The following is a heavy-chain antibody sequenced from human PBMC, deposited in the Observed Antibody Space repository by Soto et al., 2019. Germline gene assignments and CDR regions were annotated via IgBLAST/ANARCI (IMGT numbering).Heavy chain of an antibody. Sequence: ASVKVSCKASGYTFTSYNINWVLQATGQGLEWMGWISTYNANTDYAPKFQGRLLLTTDTSTTTAHMELRSLRPDDTAVYYCARWAGQVRDYGGPFDYWGQGTLVTVSS. J-gene: IGHJ4*02. V-gene: IGHV1-18*01. CDR3: ARWAGQVRDYGGPFDY. CDR2: ISTYNANT. D-gene: IGHD4-17*01. CDR1: GYTFTSYN.